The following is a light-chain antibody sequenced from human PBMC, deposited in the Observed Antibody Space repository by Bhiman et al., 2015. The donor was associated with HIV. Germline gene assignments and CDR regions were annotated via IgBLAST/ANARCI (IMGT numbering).Light chain of an antibody. J-gene: IGLJ2*01. V-gene: IGLV1-36*01. CDR2: YDD. Sequence: QSVLTQPPSVSEVPRQRVTISCSGSSSNIGKNPVNWFQQVPGKAPKLLIYYDDLLSSGVSDRFSASKAGTSASLAISGLQSEDEADYYCSAWDDVLNAPVFGGGTRLTVL. CDR1: SSNIGKNP. CDR3: SAWDDVLNAPV.